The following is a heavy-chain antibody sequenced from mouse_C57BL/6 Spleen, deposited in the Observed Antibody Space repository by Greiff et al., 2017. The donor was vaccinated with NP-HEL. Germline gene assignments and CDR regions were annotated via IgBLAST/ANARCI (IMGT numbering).Heavy chain of an antibody. V-gene: IGHV5-16*01. J-gene: IGHJ1*03. Sequence: EVMLVESEGGLVQPGSSMKLSCTASGFTFSDYYMAWVRQVPEKGLEWVANINYDGSSTYYLDSLKSRFIISRDNAKNILYLQMSSLKSEDTATYDCARATGTYWYFDVWGTGTTVTVSS. CDR2: INYDGSST. CDR1: GFTFSDYY. CDR3: ARATGTYWYFDV. D-gene: IGHD4-1*02.